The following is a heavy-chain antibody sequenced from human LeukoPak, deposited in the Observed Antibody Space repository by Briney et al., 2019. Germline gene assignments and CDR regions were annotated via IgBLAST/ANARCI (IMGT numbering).Heavy chain of an antibody. Sequence: GGSLRLSCAASGFTFSSYAMSWVRQAPGKGLEWLSAISGSGVSTYYADSVKGRFTISRDNSRNTLYLQMNSLRADDTAVYYCAPPVGSEAYFDYWGQGTLVTVSS. J-gene: IGHJ4*02. CDR2: ISGSGVST. CDR1: GFTFSSYA. CDR3: APPVGSEAYFDY. V-gene: IGHV3-23*01.